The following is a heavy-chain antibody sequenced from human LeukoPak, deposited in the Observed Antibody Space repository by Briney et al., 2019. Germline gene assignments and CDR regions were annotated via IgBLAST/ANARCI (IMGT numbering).Heavy chain of an antibody. Sequence: GGSLRLSCAASGFTFSSYAMSWVRQAPGKGLEWVSTISGSGGSTYYADSVKGRFTISRNNSKNTLYLLMNSLRAEDTAVYYCARPDPPLILEWPAPYFDYWGQGTLVTVSS. J-gene: IGHJ4*02. CDR2: ISGSGGST. V-gene: IGHV3-23*01. CDR3: ARPDPPLILEWPAPYFDY. D-gene: IGHD3-3*01. CDR1: GFTFSSYA.